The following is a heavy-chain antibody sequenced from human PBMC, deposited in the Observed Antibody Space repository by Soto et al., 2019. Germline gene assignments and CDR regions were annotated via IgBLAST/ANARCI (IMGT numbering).Heavy chain of an antibody. D-gene: IGHD3-22*01. V-gene: IGHV4-59*01. CDR1: GGSISSYY. Sequence: SETLSLTCTVSGGSISSYYWSWIRQPPGKGLEWIGYIYYSGSTNYNPSLKSRVTISVDTSKNQFSLKLSSVTAADTAVYYCAREDLYYYDSSGGFDYWGQGTLVTVSS. CDR2: IYYSGST. CDR3: AREDLYYYDSSGGFDY. J-gene: IGHJ4*02.